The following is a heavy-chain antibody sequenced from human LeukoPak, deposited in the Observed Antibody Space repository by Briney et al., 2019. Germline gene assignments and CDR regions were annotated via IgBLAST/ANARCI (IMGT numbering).Heavy chain of an antibody. V-gene: IGHV1-69*04. CDR3: ARAGVPYYYGMDV. CDR1: GGTFSSYA. Sequence: SVTVSCKASGGTFSSYAISWVRQAPGQGLEWMGRIIPILGIANYAQKFQGRVTITGDKSTSTAYMELSSLRSEDTAVYYCARAGVPYYYGMDVWGQGTADSVSS. J-gene: IGHJ6*02. CDR2: IIPILGIA. D-gene: IGHD3-10*01.